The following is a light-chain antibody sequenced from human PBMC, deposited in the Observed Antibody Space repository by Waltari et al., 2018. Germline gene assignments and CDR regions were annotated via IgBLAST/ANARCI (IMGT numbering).Light chain of an antibody. CDR1: SSDVGNYNL. V-gene: IGLV2-23*01. CDR3: CTYASSSTSVL. Sequence: QSALTQPASVSGSPGQSITISCTGTSSDVGNYNLVSWYQLHPGRAPKLIIYEGNKRPSGVSARFAGSKSGNTASLTISGLQAEDEADYYCCTYASSSTSVLFGGGTKLTVL. CDR2: EGN. J-gene: IGLJ2*01.